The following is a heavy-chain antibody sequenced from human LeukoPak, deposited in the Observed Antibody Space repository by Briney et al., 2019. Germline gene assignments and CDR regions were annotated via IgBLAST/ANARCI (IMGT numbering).Heavy chain of an antibody. CDR1: GYTFTSYG. V-gene: IGHV1-18*04. CDR3: ARAWYDSSGYYYSWFDY. CDR2: ISPYNGHT. D-gene: IGHD3-22*01. J-gene: IGHJ4*02. Sequence: ASVKVSCKVSGYTFTSYGISWVRQAPGQGLEWMGWISPYNGHTNYAQKFQGRVTITTDESTSTAYMELSSLRSEDTAVYYCARAWYDSSGYYYSWFDYWGQGTLVTVSS.